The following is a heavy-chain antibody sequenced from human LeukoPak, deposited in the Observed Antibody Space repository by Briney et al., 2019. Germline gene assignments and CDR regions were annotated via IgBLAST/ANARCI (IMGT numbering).Heavy chain of an antibody. CDR1: GFTFSSYA. D-gene: IGHD2-15*01. J-gene: IGHJ4*02. CDR2: ISNNGGYT. V-gene: IGHV3-23*01. Sequence: PGGSLRLSCAASGFTFSSYAMSWVRQAPGKGLEWVSAISNNGGYTYYADSVQGWFTISRDNSKSTLCLQMNSLRAEDTAVYYCVKQLGYCSDGSCYFPYWGQGTLVTVSS. CDR3: VKQLGYCSDGSCYFPY.